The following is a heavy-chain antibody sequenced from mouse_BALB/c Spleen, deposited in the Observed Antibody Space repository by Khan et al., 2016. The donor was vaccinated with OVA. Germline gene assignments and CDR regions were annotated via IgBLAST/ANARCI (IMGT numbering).Heavy chain of an antibody. CDR2: ISCYNGVI. CDR1: GYSLTGYY. V-gene: IGHV1S34*01. D-gene: IGHD1-1*01. J-gene: IGHJ3*01. CDR3: ARGDYCVSSSFAY. Sequence: LVKPGASVKISCKASGYSLTGYYMHWVKQSHGKSLEWIGYISCYNGVISYNQKFKGKATFTVDTSSSTAYMQFNSLTSEDSAVYYCARGDYCVSSSFAYWGQGTLVTVSA.